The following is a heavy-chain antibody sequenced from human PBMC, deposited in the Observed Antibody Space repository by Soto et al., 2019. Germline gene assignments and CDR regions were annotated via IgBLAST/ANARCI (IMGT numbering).Heavy chain of an antibody. D-gene: IGHD3-3*01. J-gene: IGHJ4*02. CDR3: AHRVLRTVFGLVTTTAIYFDF. Sequence: QITLNESGPTQVKPRQTLTLTCTFSGFSLTTSGVGVGWIRQSPGKAPEWLALIYWDDDKRYRPSLKSRLTITKDTSKNHVVLTMADLDPADTATYYCAHRVLRTVFGLVTTTAIYFDFWGQGTPVAVSS. V-gene: IGHV2-5*02. CDR2: IYWDDDK. CDR1: GFSLTTSGVG.